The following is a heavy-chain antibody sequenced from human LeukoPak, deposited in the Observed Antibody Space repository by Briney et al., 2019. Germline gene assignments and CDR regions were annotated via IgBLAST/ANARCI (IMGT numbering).Heavy chain of an antibody. CDR1: GYTFTGYY. J-gene: IGHJ4*02. Sequence: ASVKVSCKPSGYTFTGYYIHWARQAPGQGLEWMGWIDLNSGGTHYAQKFQGRVTMTRDTSISTAYMELSSLRSDDTAVYYCARGGYSGTEKPNDYWGQGTLVTVSS. V-gene: IGHV1-2*02. CDR2: IDLNSGGT. CDR3: ARGGYSGTEKPNDY. D-gene: IGHD1-26*01.